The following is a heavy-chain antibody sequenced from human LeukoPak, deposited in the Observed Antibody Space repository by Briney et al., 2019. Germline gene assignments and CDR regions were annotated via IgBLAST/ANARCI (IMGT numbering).Heavy chain of an antibody. V-gene: IGHV3-74*01. Sequence: GGSLRLSGATSGFTRSSYWLHWVRQVPGKGLEWLSRINNDGVSTSYADPVKGRFTISRDNAKNTLYLRMNSLRAEDTAIYYCARKPLSGGYGGTIDYWGQGTLVTVSS. CDR3: ARKPLSGGYGGTIDY. CDR1: GFTRSSYW. J-gene: IGHJ4*02. D-gene: IGHD5-12*01. CDR2: INNDGVST.